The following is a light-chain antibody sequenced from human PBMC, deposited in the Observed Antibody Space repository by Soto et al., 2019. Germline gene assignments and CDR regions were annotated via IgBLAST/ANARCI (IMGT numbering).Light chain of an antibody. CDR1: SSNIGAGHD. CDR3: QSYDSSLRGSEV. V-gene: IGLV1-40*01. Sequence: QSVLTQPPSVSGAPGQRVTISCTGSSSNIGAGHDVHWYQHLPGTAPKLLIYGNGNRPSGVPDRFSGSKSGTSASLAITGLQTEDEADDYCQSYDSSLRGSEVFRNGTKVTVL. CDR2: GNG. J-gene: IGLJ1*01.